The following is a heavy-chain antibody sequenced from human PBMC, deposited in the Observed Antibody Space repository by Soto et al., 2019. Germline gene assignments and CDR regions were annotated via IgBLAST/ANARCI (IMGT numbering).Heavy chain of an antibody. CDR2: IIPIFGTA. D-gene: IGHD2-2*01. J-gene: IGHJ6*02. Sequence: QVQLVQSGAEVKKPGSSVKVSCKASGGTFSSYAISWVRQAPGQGLEWMGGIIPIFGTANYAQKLQGRVTITADESPSTAYMELSSLRSEDTAVYYCAGNQQSHYYNGMDVWGQGTTITVSS. CDR1: GGTFSSYA. CDR3: AGNQQSHYYNGMDV. V-gene: IGHV1-69*12.